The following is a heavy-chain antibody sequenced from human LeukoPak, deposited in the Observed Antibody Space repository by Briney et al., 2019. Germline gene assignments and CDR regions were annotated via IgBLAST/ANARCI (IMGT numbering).Heavy chain of an antibody. D-gene: IGHD6-13*01. CDR3: ARGSRVGGYSSSAGWFDP. V-gene: IGHV1-8*01. J-gene: IGHJ5*02. CDR2: MNPNSGNT. CDR1: GYTFTSYD. Sequence: GASVRVSCKASGYTFTSYDINWVRQATGQGLEWMGWMNPNSGNTGYAQKFQGRVTMTRNTSISTAYMELSSLRSEDTAVYYCARGSRVGGYSSSAGWFDPWGQGTLVTVTS.